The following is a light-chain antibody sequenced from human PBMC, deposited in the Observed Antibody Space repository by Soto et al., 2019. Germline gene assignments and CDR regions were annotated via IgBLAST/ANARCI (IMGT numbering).Light chain of an antibody. CDR2: GAS. V-gene: IGKV3-20*01. CDR3: QQYSSSPYT. J-gene: IGKJ2*01. Sequence: EIVLTQSPGTLSLSPGERSTLSCRASQSVSSSYLAWYQQKPGQAPRLLIYGASSRATGIPDRFSGSGSGTDFTLNISRLEPEDVAVYYCQQYSSSPYTFGQGTKLEIK. CDR1: QSVSSSY.